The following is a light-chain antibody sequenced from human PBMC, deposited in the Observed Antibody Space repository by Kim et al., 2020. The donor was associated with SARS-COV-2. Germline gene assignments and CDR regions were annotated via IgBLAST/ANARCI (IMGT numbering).Light chain of an antibody. V-gene: IGKV3-11*01. CDR3: QQRSNWPPYT. J-gene: IGKJ2*01. CDR1: QSVSSY. CDR2: DAS. Sequence: LSPGERATLSCRASQSVSSYLAWYQQKPGQAPRLLIYDASNRATGIPARFSGSGSGTAFTLTISSLEPEDFAVYYCQQRSNWPPYTFGQGTKLEI.